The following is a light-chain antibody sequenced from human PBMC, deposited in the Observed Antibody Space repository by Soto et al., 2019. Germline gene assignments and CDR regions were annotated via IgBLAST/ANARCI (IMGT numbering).Light chain of an antibody. V-gene: IGKV3-20*01. CDR1: QSIRSPF. J-gene: IGKJ1*01. CDR2: GAS. CDR3: GSDEWT. Sequence: EIVLTQSPATLSLSPGERATLSCRASQSIRSPFLAWYQQKPGQAPRLFIHGASSRATGIPDRFSGSGSGTDFTLTISRLEPEDFAVYYCGSDEWTFGQGTKVEI.